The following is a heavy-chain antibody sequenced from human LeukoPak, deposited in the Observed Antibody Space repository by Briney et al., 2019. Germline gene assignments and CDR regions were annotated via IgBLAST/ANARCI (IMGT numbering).Heavy chain of an antibody. Sequence: GASVKVSCKASGYTFTGYYMHWVRQAPGQGLEWMGWINPNSGGTNYAQKFQGRVTMTRDTSISTAYMELSRLRSDDTAVYYCARVVREQGTVLLTGYMDVWGKGTTVTVSS. CDR2: INPNSGGT. V-gene: IGHV1-2*02. D-gene: IGHD1-26*01. CDR3: ARVVREQGTVLLTGYMDV. J-gene: IGHJ6*03. CDR1: GYTFTGYY.